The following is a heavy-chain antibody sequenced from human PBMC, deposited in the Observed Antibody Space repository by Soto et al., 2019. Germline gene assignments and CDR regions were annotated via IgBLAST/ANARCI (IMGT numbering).Heavy chain of an antibody. J-gene: IGHJ4*02. V-gene: IGHV6-1*01. CDR1: GDRVSLTTAT. CDR3: AKGRGFDY. CDR2: TYYRSHWYN. Sequence: ASSGDRVSLTTATWNCIRQSPSRGLERLGRTYYRSHWYNDYAVSVKSRITSNPDTSKNQFSLQMNSLRAEDAAVYYCAKGRGFDYWGQGTLVSVCS.